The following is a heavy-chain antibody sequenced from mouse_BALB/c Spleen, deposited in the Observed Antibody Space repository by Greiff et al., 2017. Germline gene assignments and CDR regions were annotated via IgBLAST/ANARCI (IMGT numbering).Heavy chain of an antibody. D-gene: IGHD1-2*01. V-gene: IGHV5-12-2*01. J-gene: IGHJ1*01. CDR2: ISNGGGST. CDR1: GFTFSSYT. Sequence: EGKLMESGGGLVQPGGSLKLSCAASGFTFSSYTMSWVRQTPEKRLEWVAYISNGGGSTYYPDTVKGRFTISRDNAKNTLYLQMSSLKSEDTAMYYCARGYGYLYWYFDVWGAGTTVTVSS. CDR3: ARGYGYLYWYFDV.